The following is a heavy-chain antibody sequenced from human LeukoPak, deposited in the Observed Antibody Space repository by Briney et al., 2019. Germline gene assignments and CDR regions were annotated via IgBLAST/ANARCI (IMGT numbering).Heavy chain of an antibody. D-gene: IGHD3-10*01. CDR2: IYYSGST. J-gene: IGHJ5*02. CDR3: ARLAKYYYGSGSSLNWFDP. V-gene: IGHV4-59*08. CDR1: GGSISSYY. Sequence: SETLSLTCTVSGGSISSYYWSWIRQPPGKGLEWIGYIYYSGSTNYNPSPKSRVTISVDTSKNQFSLKLSSVTAADTAVYYCARLAKYYYGSGSSLNWFDPWGQGTLVTVSS.